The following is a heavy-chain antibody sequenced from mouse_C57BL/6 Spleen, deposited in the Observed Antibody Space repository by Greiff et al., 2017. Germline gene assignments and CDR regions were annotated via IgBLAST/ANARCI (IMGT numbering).Heavy chain of an antibody. Sequence: QVQLQQSGAELVRPGASVKLSCKASGYTFTDYYINWVRQRPGQGLEWIARIYPGSGNTYYNEKFKGKATLTAEKSSSTAYMQLSSLTSEDSAVYFCARGGYYGSKDWYFDVWGTGTTGTVSS. J-gene: IGHJ1*03. CDR3: ARGGYYGSKDWYFDV. D-gene: IGHD1-1*01. CDR2: IYPGSGNT. CDR1: GYTFTDYY. V-gene: IGHV1-76*01.